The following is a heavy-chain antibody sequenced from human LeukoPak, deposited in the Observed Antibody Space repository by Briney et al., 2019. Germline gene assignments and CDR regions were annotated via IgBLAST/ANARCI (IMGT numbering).Heavy chain of an antibody. Sequence: SETLSLTCAVYGGSFSGYYWSWIRQPPGKGLEWIGEINHSGSTNYNPSLKSRVTISADTSKNQFSLKLSSVTAADTAVYYCARGLWYYDSSNYFDYWGQGTLVTVSS. CDR1: GGSFSGYY. D-gene: IGHD3-22*01. V-gene: IGHV4-34*01. CDR2: INHSGST. J-gene: IGHJ4*02. CDR3: ARGLWYYDSSNYFDY.